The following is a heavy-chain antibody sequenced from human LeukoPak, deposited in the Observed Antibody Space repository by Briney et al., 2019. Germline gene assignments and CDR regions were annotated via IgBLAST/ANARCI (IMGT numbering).Heavy chain of an antibody. CDR1: GGSIRSYY. CDR2: IYYSGST. J-gene: IGHJ4*02. CDR3: ARLYLPATRFDY. D-gene: IGHD5-24*01. Sequence: SETLSLTCTVSGGSIRSYYWSWIRQSPGKGLEWIGYIYYSGSTNYNPSLKSRVTISVDTSKNQFSLKLTSVTAADTAVYYCARLYLPATRFDYWGQGTLVTVSS. V-gene: IGHV4-59*12.